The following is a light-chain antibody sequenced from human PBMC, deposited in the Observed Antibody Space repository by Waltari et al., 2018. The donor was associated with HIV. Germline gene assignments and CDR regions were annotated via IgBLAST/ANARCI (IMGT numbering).Light chain of an antibody. J-gene: IGLJ1*01. V-gene: IGLV2-11*01. CDR1: SSDVGGYNY. CDR3: CSYAGTYTSFV. CDR2: YVI. Sequence: QSALTQPRSVSGSPGQSVTISCTGTSSDVGGYNYVSWYQQHPGKAPQVIIQYVIKRPSGVPDRFSGSKSGNTASLTISGLQAEDEAHYYCCSYAGTYTSFVFGAGTKVTVL.